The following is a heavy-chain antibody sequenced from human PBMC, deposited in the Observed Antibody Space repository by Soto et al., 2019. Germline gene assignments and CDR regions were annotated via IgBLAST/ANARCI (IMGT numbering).Heavy chain of an antibody. Sequence: GGSLRLSCAASGFTFSDYYMSWIRQAPGKGLEWVSYISSSGSTIYYADSVKGRFTISRDNAKNSLYLQMNSLRAEDTAVYYCLSLLGYCGAAICPAGYWGRGTLVTVSS. CDR2: ISSSGSTI. CDR1: GFTFSDYY. V-gene: IGHV3-11*04. D-gene: IGHD2-15*01. J-gene: IGHJ4*02. CDR3: LSLLGYCGAAICPAGY.